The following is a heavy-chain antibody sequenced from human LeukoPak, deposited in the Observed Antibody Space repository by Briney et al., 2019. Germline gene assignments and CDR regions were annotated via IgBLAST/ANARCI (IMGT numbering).Heavy chain of an antibody. D-gene: IGHD3-22*01. Sequence: PSDPQSLLCTLWIRFKKRCYWIWLRRPPGEGLEWIGYIYYSGSTNYNPSLKSRVTLSLDTSKNQFSLKLTSVTAADAAVYYCARLGGYYFDYWGQGTLVAVSS. V-gene: IGHV4-59*07. J-gene: IGHJ4*02. CDR3: ARLGGYYFDY. CDR1: IRFKKRCY. CDR2: IYYSGST.